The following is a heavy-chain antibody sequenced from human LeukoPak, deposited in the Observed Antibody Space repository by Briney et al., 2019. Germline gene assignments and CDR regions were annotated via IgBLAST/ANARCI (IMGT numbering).Heavy chain of an antibody. CDR2: VDPEDGET. CDR1: GYTFTDYY. D-gene: IGHD2-8*01. V-gene: IGHV1-69-2*01. CDR3: ATDSYPYCTNGVCYAY. Sequence: ASVKVSCKVSGYTFTDYYMHWVRQAPGKGLEWMGLVDPEDGETIYAEKFQGRVTITADTSTDTAYMELSSLRSEDTAVHYCATDSYPYCTNGVCYAYWGQGTLVTVSS. J-gene: IGHJ4*02.